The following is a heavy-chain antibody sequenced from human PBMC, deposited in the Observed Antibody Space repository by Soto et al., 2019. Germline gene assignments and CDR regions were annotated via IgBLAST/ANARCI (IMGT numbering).Heavy chain of an antibody. D-gene: IGHD1-26*01. CDR1: GGSISSYY. V-gene: IGHV4-59*01. J-gene: IGHJ6*02. Sequence: SETLSLTCTVSGGSISSYYWSWIRQPPGKGLEWIGYIYYSGSTNYNPSLKSRVTISVDTSKNQFSLKLSSVTAADTAVYYCARAVGSYFNYYYGMDVWGQGTTVTVSS. CDR3: ARAVGSYFNYYYGMDV. CDR2: IYYSGST.